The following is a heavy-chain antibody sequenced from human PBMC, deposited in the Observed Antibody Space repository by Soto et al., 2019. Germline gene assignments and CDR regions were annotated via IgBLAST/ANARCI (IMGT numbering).Heavy chain of an antibody. J-gene: IGHJ3*02. Sequence: KQSQTLSLTCAISGDSVSSNSAAWNWIRQSPSRGLEWLGRTYYRSKWYNDYAVSVKSRITINPDTSKNPFSLQLNSVTPEDTAVYYCAGIGSGWYRDAFDIWGQGTMVTVSS. CDR1: GDSVSSNSAA. CDR2: TYYRSKWYN. CDR3: AGIGSGWYRDAFDI. D-gene: IGHD6-19*01. V-gene: IGHV6-1*01.